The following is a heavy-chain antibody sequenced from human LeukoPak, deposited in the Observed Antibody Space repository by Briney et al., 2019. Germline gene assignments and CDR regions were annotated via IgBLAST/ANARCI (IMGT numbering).Heavy chain of an antibody. Sequence: GGSLRLSCAASGFTFRNYGMNWVRQAPGKGLKWLSGISPRGGGTYYADSVKGRFTISRDNAKNTLYLQMNSLRDEDTAVYYCARESGYHGSGFDPWGQGTLVTVSS. CDR3: ARESGYHGSGFDP. CDR1: GFTFRNYG. J-gene: IGHJ5*02. V-gene: IGHV3-23*01. CDR2: ISPRGGGT. D-gene: IGHD3-10*01.